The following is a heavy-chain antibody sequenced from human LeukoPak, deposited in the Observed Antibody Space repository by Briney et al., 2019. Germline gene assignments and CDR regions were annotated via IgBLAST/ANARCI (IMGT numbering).Heavy chain of an antibody. CDR2: ISYDGSNK. V-gene: IGHV3-30*18. CDR1: GFTFSSYC. J-gene: IGHJ4*02. CDR3: AKFGGLLSDY. Sequence: GRSLRLSCAASGFTFSSYCMHWVRQAPGQGLEWVAVISYDGSNKYYADSVKGRFTISRDNSKSTLYLQMNSLRAEDTAVYYCAKFGGLLSDYWGQGTLVTVSS. D-gene: IGHD3-10*01.